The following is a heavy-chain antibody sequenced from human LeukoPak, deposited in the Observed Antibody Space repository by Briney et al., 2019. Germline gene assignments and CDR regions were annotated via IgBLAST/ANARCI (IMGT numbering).Heavy chain of an antibody. J-gene: IGHJ4*02. V-gene: IGHV3-30*02. Sequence: GGSLRLSCAASGFTFSSYGMHWVRQAPGKGLEWVAFIWYDGSNKYYADSVKGRFTISRDNSKNTLYLQMNSLRAEDTAVYYCAKDRITMVRGVPDYWGQGTLVTVSS. CDR2: IWYDGSNK. CDR1: GFTFSSYG. D-gene: IGHD3-10*01. CDR3: AKDRITMVRGVPDY.